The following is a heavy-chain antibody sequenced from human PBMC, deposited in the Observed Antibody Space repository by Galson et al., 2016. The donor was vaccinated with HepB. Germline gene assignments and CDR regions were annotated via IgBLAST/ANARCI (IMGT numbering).Heavy chain of an antibody. J-gene: IGHJ4*02. Sequence: SLRLSCAVSGLNFNEYHMDWARQAPGKGLEWVSYIGSSSSRIYYADSVKGRFTISRDNAQNSLFLQMNSLREEDSAVYYCGGDSGRTGAWDYGGQGTLVTVSS. D-gene: IGHD1-14*01. CDR2: IGSSSSRI. V-gene: IGHV3-48*02. CDR3: GGDSGRTGAWDY. CDR1: GLNFNEYH.